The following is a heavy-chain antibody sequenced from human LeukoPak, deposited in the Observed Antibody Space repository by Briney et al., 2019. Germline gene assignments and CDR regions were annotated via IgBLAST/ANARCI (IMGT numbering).Heavy chain of an antibody. CDR1: GGSISSGDYY. J-gene: IGHJ4*02. V-gene: IGHV4-30-4*08. CDR2: IYYSGST. CDR3: ARSPPGEYQLPL. Sequence: SQTLSLTCTVSGGSISSGDYYWSWIRQPPGKGLEWIGYIYYSGSTYYNPSLKSRVTISVDRSKNQFSLKLSSVTAADTAVYYCARSPPGEYQLPLWGQGTLVTVSS. D-gene: IGHD2-2*01.